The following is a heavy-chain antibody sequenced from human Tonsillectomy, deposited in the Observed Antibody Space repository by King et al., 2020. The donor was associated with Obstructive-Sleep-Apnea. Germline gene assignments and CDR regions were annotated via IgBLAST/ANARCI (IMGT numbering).Heavy chain of an antibody. CDR1: GFTFSDHY. J-gene: IGHJ3*02. CDR3: ARDLTYYYGSGSYHGAFDI. V-gene: IGHV3-72*01. CDR2: TRNKANSYTT. D-gene: IGHD3-10*01. Sequence: VQLVESGGGLVQPGGSLRLSCGASGFTFSDHYMDWVRQAPGKGLEWVGRTRNKANSYTTEYAASVKGRFTISRDDSKNSLYLQMNSLKTEDTAVYYCARDLTYYYGSGSYHGAFDIWGQGTMVTVSS.